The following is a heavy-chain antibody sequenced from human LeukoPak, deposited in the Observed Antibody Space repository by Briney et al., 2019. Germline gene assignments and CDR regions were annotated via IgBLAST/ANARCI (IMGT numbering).Heavy chain of an antibody. CDR1: GFTFSSYA. CDR3: AKEYDYVWGSYRSPHYFDY. CDR2: IGGSGGST. J-gene: IGHJ4*02. Sequence: PGGSLRLSCAASGFTFSSYAMSWVRQAPGKGLEWVSAIGGSGGSTYYADSVKGRFTISRDNSKNTLYLQMNSLRAEDTAVYYCAKEYDYVWGSYRSPHYFDYWGQGTLVTVSS. V-gene: IGHV3-23*01. D-gene: IGHD3-16*02.